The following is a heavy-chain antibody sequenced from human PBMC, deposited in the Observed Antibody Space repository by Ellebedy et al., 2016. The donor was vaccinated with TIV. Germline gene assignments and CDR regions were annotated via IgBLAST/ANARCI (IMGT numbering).Heavy chain of an antibody. CDR1: GGTFSSYA. CDR3: AREATIKSSGYLIQH. J-gene: IGHJ1*01. V-gene: IGHV1-69*13. Sequence: SVKVSXXASGGTFSSYAISWVRQAPGQGLEWMGGIIPIFGTANYAQKFQGRVTITADESTSTAYMELSSLRSEDTAVYYCAREATIKSSGYLIQHWGQGTLVTVSS. CDR2: IIPIFGTA. D-gene: IGHD3-22*01.